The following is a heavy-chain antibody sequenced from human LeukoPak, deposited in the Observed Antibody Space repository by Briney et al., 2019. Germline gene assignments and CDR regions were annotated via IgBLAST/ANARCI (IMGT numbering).Heavy chain of an antibody. V-gene: IGHV3-23*01. CDR1: GLTFSSYA. CDR3: AKAVFDRSGYHSH. D-gene: IGHD3-22*01. J-gene: IGHJ4*02. Sequence: GGSLRLSCAASGLTFSSYAMTWVRQAPGEGLEWVSGISGSAGTTYSADSVKGRFTISKDISKNTLYLQMNSLRAEDTAVYYCAKAVFDRSGYHSHWGQGTRVTVST. CDR2: ISGSAGTT.